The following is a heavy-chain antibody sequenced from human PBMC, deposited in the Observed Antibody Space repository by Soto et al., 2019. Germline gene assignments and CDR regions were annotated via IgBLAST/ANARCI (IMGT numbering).Heavy chain of an antibody. D-gene: IGHD3-3*01. J-gene: IGHJ3*02. CDR2: IYHSGST. V-gene: IGHV4-38-2*01. CDR1: GYSIISGHY. Sequence: PSETLSLTCAVSGYSIISGHYWGWIRQPPGKGLEWIGSIYHSGSTYYNPSLKSRVSISVDTSKDDFPLKLNSVTAADTAVYYCARASATDYDFWSGYRSFDAFDIWGQGTMVTV. CDR3: ARASATDYDFWSGYRSFDAFDI.